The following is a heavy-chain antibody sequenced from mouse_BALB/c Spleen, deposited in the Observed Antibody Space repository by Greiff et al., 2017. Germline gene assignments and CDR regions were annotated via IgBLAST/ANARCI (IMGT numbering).Heavy chain of an antibody. CDR3: ARYDGSESPFAY. CDR2: IYPGGGCT. J-gene: IGHJ3*01. CDR1: GYTFTNYW. D-gene: IGHD2-12*01. V-gene: IGHV1-63*01. Sequence: VQGVESGAELVRPGTSVKLSCKASGYTFTNYWLGWVKLRPGHGLEWIGDIYPGGGCTNYNEKFKGKATLTADKSSSTAYMQLSSLTSEDSAVYFCARYDGSESPFAYWGQGTGVTVSA.